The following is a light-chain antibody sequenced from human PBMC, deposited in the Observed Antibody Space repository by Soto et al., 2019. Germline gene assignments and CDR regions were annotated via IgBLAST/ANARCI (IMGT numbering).Light chain of an antibody. CDR3: QQYHNWPPIT. CDR1: QSVSSSY. CDR2: GAS. V-gene: IGKV3-20*01. J-gene: IGKJ5*01. Sequence: EIVWTQSPGTLSLSPGERATLSCRASQSVSSSYLAWYQQKPGQAPRLLIYGASNRATGIPDRFSGWGSGTEFTLTISSLQSEDCAVYYCQQYHNWPPITVGQGKRLE.